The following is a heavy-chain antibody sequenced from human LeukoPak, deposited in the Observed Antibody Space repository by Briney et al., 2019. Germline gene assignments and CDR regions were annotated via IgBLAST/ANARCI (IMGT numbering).Heavy chain of an antibody. CDR2: MNPNSGNT. V-gene: IGHV1-8*03. D-gene: IGHD5-18*01. J-gene: IGHJ4*02. CDR3: ARAQKVGKRWIQLWSPTYYFDY. Sequence: GASVKVSCKASGYTFTSYDINWVRQATGQGLEWMGWMNPNSGNTGYAQKFQGRVTITRNTSISTAYMELSSLGSEDTAVYYCARAQKVGKRWIQLWSPTYYFDYWGQGTLVTVSS. CDR1: GYTFTSYD.